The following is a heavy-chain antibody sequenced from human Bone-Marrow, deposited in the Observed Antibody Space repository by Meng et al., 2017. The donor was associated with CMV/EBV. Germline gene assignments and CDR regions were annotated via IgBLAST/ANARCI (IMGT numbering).Heavy chain of an antibody. J-gene: IGHJ6*02. CDR1: GYTFTAYY. CDR2: INPNSGGT. D-gene: IGHD3-10*01. CDR3: ARDDRMVRGVIITRYYGMDV. V-gene: IGHV1-2*02. Sequence: ASVKVSCKASGYTFTAYYIHWVRQAPGQGLEWMGWINPNSGGTNYAQKFQGRVTMTRDTSISTAYMELSRLRSDDTAVYYCARDDRMVRGVIITRYYGMDVWLQGTTVTVSS.